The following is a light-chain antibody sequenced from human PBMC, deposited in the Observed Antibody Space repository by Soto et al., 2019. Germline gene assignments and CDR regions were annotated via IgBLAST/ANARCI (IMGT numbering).Light chain of an antibody. Sequence: QSFLSQPASVSVSPGQSITISCTGTSDDVGAYNSVSWYQQLPHKAPQVILYKGTQRPSGVSSRFSGSTSGNAASLTISGLQADDEADYFCCSSAPESTYVFGTGTKVTVL. CDR2: KGT. J-gene: IGLJ1*01. CDR1: SDDVGAYNS. V-gene: IGLV2-23*01. CDR3: CSSAPESTYV.